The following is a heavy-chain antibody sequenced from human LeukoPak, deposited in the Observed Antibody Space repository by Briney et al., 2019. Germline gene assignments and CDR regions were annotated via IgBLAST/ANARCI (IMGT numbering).Heavy chain of an antibody. V-gene: IGHV3-7*01. Sequence: PGGSLRLSCAASGFTFSSYWMIWVRQAPGKGLEWVANMRQDGSEKYYVASVRGRFTISRDNAKNSLYLQMNSLRGEDTAVFYCARLADYDSSGYFDYWGQGTLVTVSS. CDR1: GFTFSSYW. CDR3: ARLADYDSSGYFDY. CDR2: MRQDGSEK. D-gene: IGHD3-22*01. J-gene: IGHJ4*02.